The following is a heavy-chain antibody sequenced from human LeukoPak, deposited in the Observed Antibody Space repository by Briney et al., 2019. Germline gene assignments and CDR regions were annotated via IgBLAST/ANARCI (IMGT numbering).Heavy chain of an antibody. CDR1: GGTFSSYA. V-gene: IGHV1-69*13. CDR3: ARGGYNAYCSSTSCPRLYYFDY. CDR2: IIPIFGTA. D-gene: IGHD2-2*01. J-gene: IGHJ4*02. Sequence: SVKVSCKASGGTFSSYAISWVRQAPGQGLEWMGGIIPIFGTANYAQKFQGRITITADESTSTAYMELSSLRSEDTAVYYCARGGYNAYCSSTSCPRLYYFDYWGQGTLVTVSS.